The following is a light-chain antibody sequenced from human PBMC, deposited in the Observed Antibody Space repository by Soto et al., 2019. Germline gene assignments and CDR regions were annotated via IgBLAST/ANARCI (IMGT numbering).Light chain of an antibody. CDR3: SSYTTSSTYV. CDR1: STDVGRYNY. CDR2: DVA. Sequence: VLTQPASVSGSPGQSITISCTGTSTDVGRYNYVSWYQQHPGKAPKLMIYDVANRPSGVSNRFSGSKSGITASLTISGLQAEDEADYYCSSYTTSSTYVFGTGTKVTVL. J-gene: IGLJ1*01. V-gene: IGLV2-14*01.